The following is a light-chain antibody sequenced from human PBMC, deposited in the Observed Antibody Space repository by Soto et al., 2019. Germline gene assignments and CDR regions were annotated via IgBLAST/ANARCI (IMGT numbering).Light chain of an antibody. J-gene: IGLJ3*02. V-gene: IGLV1-44*01. CDR1: SFNIGRET. Sequence: QSVLTQPPSASGTPGQTITISCSGSSFNIGRETVHWYQQFTGATPKLLIYSNDQRPSGVPDRFSGSKAGTSASLAISGLQFEDEADYYRATWDDTLKSPLFGGGTKVTVL. CDR2: SND. CDR3: ATWDDTLKSPL.